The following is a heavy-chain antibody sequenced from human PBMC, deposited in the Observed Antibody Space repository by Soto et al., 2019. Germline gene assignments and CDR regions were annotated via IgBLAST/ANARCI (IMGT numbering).Heavy chain of an antibody. J-gene: IGHJ4*02. CDR3: ARWTGGSQDY. V-gene: IGHV4-59*01. Sequence: PSETLSLTCTVSGGSISSYYWSWIRQPPGKGLEWIGYIYYSGSTNYNPSLKSRVTISVDTSKNQFSLKLSSVTAADTAVYYCARWTGGSQDYWGQGTLVTVSS. D-gene: IGHD2-15*01. CDR2: IYYSGST. CDR1: GGSISSYY.